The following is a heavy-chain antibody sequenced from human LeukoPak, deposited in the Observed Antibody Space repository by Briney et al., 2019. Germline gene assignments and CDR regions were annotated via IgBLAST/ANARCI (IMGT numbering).Heavy chain of an antibody. CDR2: IYYSGNT. CDR1: GGSISSSSYY. CDR3: ARGITMVRGYFDY. D-gene: IGHD3-10*01. Sequence: SETLSLTCTVSGGSISSSSYYWGWIRQPPGKGLERIGSIYYSGNTYYNPSLKSRVTMSVDTSKNQFSLRLSSVTAADTAVYYCARGITMVRGYFDYWGQGTLVTVSS. V-gene: IGHV4-39*07. J-gene: IGHJ4*02.